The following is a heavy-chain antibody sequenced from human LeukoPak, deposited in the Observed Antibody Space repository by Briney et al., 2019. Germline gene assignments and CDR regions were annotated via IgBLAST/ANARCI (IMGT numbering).Heavy chain of an antibody. V-gene: IGHV1-2*02. CDR3: ARDPRYYYDSSGYD. J-gene: IGHJ4*02. Sequence: ASVKVSCKASGYTFTGYYMHWVRHAPGQGLEWMGWINPNSGGTNYAQKFQGRVTMTRDTSISTAYMELSRLRSDDTAGYYCARDPRYYYDSSGYDWGQGTLVTVSS. CDR1: GYTFTGYY. CDR2: INPNSGGT. D-gene: IGHD3-22*01.